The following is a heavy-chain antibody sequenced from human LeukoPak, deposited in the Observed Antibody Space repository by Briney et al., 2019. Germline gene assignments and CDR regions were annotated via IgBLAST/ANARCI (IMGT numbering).Heavy chain of an antibody. J-gene: IGHJ3*02. CDR3: ATVKTIKPGVKDAFDI. D-gene: IGHD1-14*01. Sequence: PSETLPLSCAVSGGSFSDYLWRWIRQPPGRGLEVIGEINHSGSTNYKPSLKSRVTISLDTSKSQFSLKLSAVTAADTAVYYCATVKTIKPGVKDAFDIWGQGTLVTVSS. CDR1: GGSFSDYL. V-gene: IGHV4-34*01. CDR2: INHSGST.